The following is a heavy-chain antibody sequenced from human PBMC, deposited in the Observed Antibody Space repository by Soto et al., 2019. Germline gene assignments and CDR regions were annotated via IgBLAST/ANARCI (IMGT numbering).Heavy chain of an antibody. D-gene: IGHD5-12*01. Sequence: QVQLVQSGAEVKKPGSSVKVSCKASGGTYSSYAISWVRQAPGQGLEWMGGIIPIFGTANYAQKFQGRVTITADKSTSTAYMELSSLRSEDTAVYYCARETPGGYCGYDYDYFDYWGQGTLVTVSS. CDR3: ARETPGGYCGYDYDYFDY. CDR1: GGTYSSYA. V-gene: IGHV1-69*06. J-gene: IGHJ4*02. CDR2: IIPIFGTA.